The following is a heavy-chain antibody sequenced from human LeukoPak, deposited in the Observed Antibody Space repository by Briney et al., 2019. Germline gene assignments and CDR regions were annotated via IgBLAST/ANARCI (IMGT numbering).Heavy chain of an antibody. CDR3: ARGTQWLDTDY. CDR1: GGTFSSYA. D-gene: IGHD6-19*01. Sequence: GSSVKVSCKASGGTFSSYAISWVRQAPGQGLEWMGRIIPIFGTANYAQKFQGRVTITTDESTSTAYMELSSLRSEDTAVHYCARGTQWLDTDYWGQGTLVTVSS. J-gene: IGHJ4*02. CDR2: IIPIFGTA. V-gene: IGHV1-69*05.